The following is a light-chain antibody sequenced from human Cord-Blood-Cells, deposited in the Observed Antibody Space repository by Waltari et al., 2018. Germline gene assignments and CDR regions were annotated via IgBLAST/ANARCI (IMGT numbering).Light chain of an antibody. J-gene: IGLJ1*01. CDR1: SLRSYY. CDR2: GKN. V-gene: IGLV3-19*01. Sequence: SSELTQDPAVSVALGQTVRITCQGDSLRSYYASWYQQKPGQAPVLVTYGKNNRPSGIPDRFSGSSSGNTASLTSTGAQAEDEADYYCNSRDSSGNHLYVFGTGTKVTVL. CDR3: NSRDSSGNHLYV.